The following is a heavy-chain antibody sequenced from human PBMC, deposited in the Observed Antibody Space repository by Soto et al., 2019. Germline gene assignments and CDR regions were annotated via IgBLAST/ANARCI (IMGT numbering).Heavy chain of an antibody. Sequence: GGSLRLSCAASGFTFSSYAMTWVRQAPGMGLEWLSIISSSGGSTYYADSVKGRFTISRDNSRSTLFLQMNSLRAEDTALYYCAKDSHGSGWYGYFDAWGHRTLVTVSS. J-gene: IGHJ4*01. CDR1: GFTFSSYA. D-gene: IGHD6-19*01. CDR3: AKDSHGSGWYGYFDA. CDR2: ISSSGGST. V-gene: IGHV3-23*01.